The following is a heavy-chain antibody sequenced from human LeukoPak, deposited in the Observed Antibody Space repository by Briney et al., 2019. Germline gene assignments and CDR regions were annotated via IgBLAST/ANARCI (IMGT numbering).Heavy chain of an antibody. Sequence: SGTLSLTCAVYGGSFSGYYWSWIRQPPGKGLEWIGEINHSGSTNYNPSLKSRVTISVDTSKNQFSLKLSSVTAADTAVYYCARTGGYCGSCYSGWFDPWGQGTLVTVSS. CDR3: ARTGGYCGSCYSGWFDP. CDR1: GGSFSGYY. D-gene: IGHD2-15*01. J-gene: IGHJ5*02. CDR2: INHSGST. V-gene: IGHV4-34*01.